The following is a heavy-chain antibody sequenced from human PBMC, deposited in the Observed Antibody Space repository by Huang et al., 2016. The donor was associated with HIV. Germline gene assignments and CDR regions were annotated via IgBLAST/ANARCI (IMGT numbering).Heavy chain of an antibody. CDR1: GGTFSSYA. J-gene: IGHJ5*02. CDR2: IIPIVGKP. Sequence: QVQLVQSGAEVKKPGSSVRVSCEASGGTFSSYAINWVRQAPGQGLEWMGGIIPIVGKPNYAQKFQGRVTITADESTSTAYMELSSLGSDDTAVYYCARDRKYDNAWYWFDPWGQGTLVTVSS. V-gene: IGHV1-69*01. D-gene: IGHD1-1*01. CDR3: ARDRKYDNAWYWFDP.